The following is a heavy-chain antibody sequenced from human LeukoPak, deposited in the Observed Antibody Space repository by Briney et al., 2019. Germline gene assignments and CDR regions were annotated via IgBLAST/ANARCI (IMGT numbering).Heavy chain of an antibody. CDR2: IYFSGNT. V-gene: IGHV4-59*01. D-gene: IGHD3-16*02. CDR3: ARAVISFGGVIAKGFDC. CDR1: GGSISSYY. Sequence: SETLSLTCTVSGGSISSYYWTWIRQPPGKGPEWIGYIYFSGNTDYSPSLKSRVTMSVDTSMNQFSLNLSSVTAADTAIYYCARAVISFGGVIAKGFDCWGQGTLVTVTS. J-gene: IGHJ4*02.